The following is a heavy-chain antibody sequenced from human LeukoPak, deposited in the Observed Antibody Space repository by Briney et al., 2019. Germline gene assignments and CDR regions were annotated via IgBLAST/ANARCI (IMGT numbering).Heavy chain of an antibody. J-gene: IGHJ4*02. CDR2: INHSGST. CDR1: GGSFSGYY. V-gene: IGHV4-34*01. D-gene: IGHD2-15*01. CDR3: ARQSNGYFDY. Sequence: PSETLSLTCAVYGGSFSGYYWSWIRQPPGKGLEWIGEINHSGSTNYNPSLKSRVTMSVDTSKNQFSLKLSSVTAADTALYYCARQSNGYFDYWGQGTLVTVSS.